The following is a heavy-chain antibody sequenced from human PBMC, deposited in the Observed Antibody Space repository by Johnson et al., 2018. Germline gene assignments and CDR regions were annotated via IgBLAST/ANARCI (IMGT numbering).Heavy chain of an antibody. J-gene: IGHJ6*02. D-gene: IGHD2-2*02. CDR2: IWYDGSNK. Sequence: VQLLESGGGVVQPGRSLRLSCAASGFTFSSYGMHWVHQAPGKGLEWVAVIWYDGSNKYYADSVKGRFTISRDNSKNTLYLQMNSLRAEDTAVYYCAGFYYSSTSCDTGLYGMDVWGQGTTVTVSS. CDR3: AGFYYSSTSCDTGLYGMDV. V-gene: IGHV3-33*01. CDR1: GFTFSSYG.